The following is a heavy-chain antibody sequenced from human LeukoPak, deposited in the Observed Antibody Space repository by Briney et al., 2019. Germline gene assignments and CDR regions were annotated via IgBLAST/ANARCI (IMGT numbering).Heavy chain of an antibody. D-gene: IGHD2-2*01. V-gene: IGHV3-53*01. J-gene: IGHJ4*02. CDR2: IYNTGDT. CDR1: GFTVSNNY. Sequence: GGSLRLSCAASGFTVSNNYMGWVRQAPGKGLEWVSFIYNTGDTYYADSVRGRFTISRDNSKNTLFLQMNSLRVEDTALYYCARWYCSTNSCYYDYWGQGTLVTVSS. CDR3: ARWYCSTNSCYYDY.